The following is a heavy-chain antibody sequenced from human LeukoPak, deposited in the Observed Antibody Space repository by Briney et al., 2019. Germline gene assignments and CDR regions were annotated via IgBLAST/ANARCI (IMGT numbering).Heavy chain of an antibody. J-gene: IGHJ4*02. CDR1: GYSCTNYW. V-gene: IGHV5-51*01. Sequence: GESLKISCKGSGYSCTNYWIGWVRQMPGKGLEWMGIIYPGDSETRYSPPFQGQVTISADKSISTAYLQWSSLKASDTAMYYCASCGGDCYSNYFDYWGQGTLVTVSS. CDR3: ASCGGDCYSNYFDY. CDR2: IYPGDSET. D-gene: IGHD2-21*02.